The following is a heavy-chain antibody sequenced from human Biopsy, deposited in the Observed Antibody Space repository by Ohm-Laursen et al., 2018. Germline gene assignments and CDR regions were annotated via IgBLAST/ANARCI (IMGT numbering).Heavy chain of an antibody. J-gene: IGHJ3*01. V-gene: IGHV1-2*02. CDR1: GYAVNVYF. Sequence: SVKVSCPVYGYAVNVYFLHWLRQAPGRGPGWQGWLSPTSGGTTYAQKFQGRVTMTTDTSTSTVYLELRRLISDDTAVYYRARDIMNRIAGLVARSDVFDVWGQGTLVTVSS. CDR2: LSPTSGGT. CDR3: ARDIMNRIAGLVARSDVFDV. D-gene: IGHD3-16*01.